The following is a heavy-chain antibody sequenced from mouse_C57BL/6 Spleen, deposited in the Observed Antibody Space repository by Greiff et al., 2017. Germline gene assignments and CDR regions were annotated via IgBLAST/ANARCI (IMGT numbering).Heavy chain of an antibody. CDR2: IDPEDGDT. D-gene: IGHD1-1*01. J-gene: IGHJ1*03. CDR3: TTPYYYGSSYWYFDV. CDR1: GFNIKDYY. Sequence: EVQGVESGAELVRPGASVKLSCTASGFNIKDYYMHWVKQRPEQGLEWIGRIDPEDGDTEYAPKFQGKATMTADTSSNTAYLQLSSLTSEDTAVYYCTTPYYYGSSYWYFDVWGTGTTVTVSS. V-gene: IGHV14-1*01.